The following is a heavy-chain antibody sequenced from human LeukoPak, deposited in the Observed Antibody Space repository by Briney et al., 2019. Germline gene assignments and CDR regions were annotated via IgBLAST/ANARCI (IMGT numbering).Heavy chain of an antibody. V-gene: IGHV1-46*01. Sequence: ASVTASCKASGYTFTSYYMHWVRQAPGQGLEWMGIINPSGGSTSYAQKFQGRVTMTRDTSTSTVYMELSSLRSEDTVVYYCARLEGGSGWSDYWGQGTLVTVSS. CDR3: ARLEGGSGWSDY. CDR1: GYTFTSYY. CDR2: INPSGGST. D-gene: IGHD6-19*01. J-gene: IGHJ4*02.